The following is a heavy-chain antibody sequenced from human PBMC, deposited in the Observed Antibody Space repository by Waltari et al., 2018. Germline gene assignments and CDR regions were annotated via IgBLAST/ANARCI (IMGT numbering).Heavy chain of an antibody. CDR2: ISWNSGSI. V-gene: IGHV3-9*01. Sequence: EVQLVESGGGLVQPGRSLRLSCAASGFILDDYAMHWVRQAPGKGLEWVSGISWNSGSIGYADSVKGRFTISRDNAKNSLYLQMNSLRAEDTALYYCAKESTEEGFDYWGQGTLVTVSS. J-gene: IGHJ4*02. CDR1: GFILDDYA. CDR3: AKESTEEGFDY.